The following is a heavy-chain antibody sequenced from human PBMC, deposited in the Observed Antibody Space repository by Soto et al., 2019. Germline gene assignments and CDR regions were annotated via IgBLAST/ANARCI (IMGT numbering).Heavy chain of an antibody. J-gene: IGHJ4*02. V-gene: IGHV4-59*08. Sequence: QVQLQESGPGLVKPSETLSLTCTVSGGSISSYYWSWIRQPPGKGPEWIGYIYYSGSTNYTPSLKSRVTISVDTSKNQFSLTLSSVTAADTVVYFCARRYGGTFDYWGQGTLVTVSS. CDR2: IYYSGST. CDR1: GGSISSYY. CDR3: ARRYGGTFDY. D-gene: IGHD2-15*01.